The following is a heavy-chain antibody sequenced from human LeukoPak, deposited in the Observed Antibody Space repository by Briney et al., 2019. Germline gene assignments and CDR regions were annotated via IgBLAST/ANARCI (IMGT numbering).Heavy chain of an antibody. V-gene: IGHV1-3*01. CDR2: INAGNGDT. CDR1: GYTFINYG. J-gene: IGHJ5*02. CDR3: ATVTRGTTLDH. D-gene: IGHD4-23*01. Sequence: ASVKVSCKASGYTFINYGVTWVRQAPGQRLEWMGWINAGNGDTKYSQKFQGRVTFTGDTSASTAYMELSSLKSEDTAVYYCATVTRGTTLDHWGQGTLVTVSS.